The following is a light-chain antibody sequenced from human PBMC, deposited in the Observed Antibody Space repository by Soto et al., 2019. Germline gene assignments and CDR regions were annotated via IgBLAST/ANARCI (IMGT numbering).Light chain of an antibody. CDR2: EVS. CDR3: GSYTTSSTRV. CDR1: SSDVGAYDY. Sequence: QSALTQPASVSGSPGQSITISCTGTSSDVGAYDYVSWYQQHPDKAPKLMIYEVSYRPSGVSNRFSGSKSVNTATLTISGLQAEDEADYYCGSYTTSSTRVLGTGTKVTVL. J-gene: IGLJ1*01. V-gene: IGLV2-14*03.